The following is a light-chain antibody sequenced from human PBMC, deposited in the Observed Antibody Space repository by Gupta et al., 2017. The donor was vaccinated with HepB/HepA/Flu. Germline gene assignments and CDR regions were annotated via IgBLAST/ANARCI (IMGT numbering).Light chain of an antibody. Sequence: SSELPQPPSVSVSPGQTARITCSGDALPKQYAYWYQQKPGQAPVLVIYKDSESPSGIPERFSGSSSGTTVTLTISGVQAEDEADYYCQSADSSGTYVVFGGGTKLTVL. V-gene: IGLV3-25*03. CDR3: QSADSSGTYVV. CDR1: ALPKQY. CDR2: KDS. J-gene: IGLJ2*01.